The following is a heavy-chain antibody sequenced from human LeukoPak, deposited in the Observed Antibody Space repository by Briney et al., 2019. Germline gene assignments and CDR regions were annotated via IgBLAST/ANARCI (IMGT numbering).Heavy chain of an antibody. D-gene: IGHD4-11*01. Sequence: SETLSLTCAVSGGSISSYYWSRIRQPPGKGLEWIGYIYYSGSTNYNPSLKSRVTISVDTSKNQFSLKLSSVTAADTAVYYCARLRGNYFPDYWGQGTLVTVSS. CDR1: GGSISSYY. CDR2: IYYSGST. CDR3: ARLRGNYFPDY. J-gene: IGHJ4*02. V-gene: IGHV4-59*01.